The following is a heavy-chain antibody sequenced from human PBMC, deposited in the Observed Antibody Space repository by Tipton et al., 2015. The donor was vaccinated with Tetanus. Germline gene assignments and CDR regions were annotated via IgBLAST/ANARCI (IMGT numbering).Heavy chain of an antibody. CDR3: ARDQARGARGWNYFDY. Sequence: TLSLTCTVSSVSIADNTNYWGWIRQHPGKGLEWIGDIYYSGSTYYNPSLKSRVTISVDTSKNQFSLKLNSVTAADTAVYYCARDQARGARGWNYFDYWGQGTLVTVSS. CDR1: SVSIADNTNY. J-gene: IGHJ4*02. D-gene: IGHD1-26*01. V-gene: IGHV4-31*03. CDR2: IYYSGST.